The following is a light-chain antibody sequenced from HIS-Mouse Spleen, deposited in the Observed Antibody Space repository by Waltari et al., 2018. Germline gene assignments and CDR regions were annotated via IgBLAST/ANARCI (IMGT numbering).Light chain of an antibody. J-gene: IGLJ1*01. V-gene: IGLV2-14*01. CDR2: EVS. Sequence: QSALPQPASVSGSPGQSIPISCTGTSSYVGGYNYVSWYQQHPGKAPKLMIYEVSNRPSGVSNRFSGSKSGNTASLTISGLQAEDEADYYCSSYTSSSTFFGTGTKVTVL. CDR3: SSYTSSSTF. CDR1: SSYVGGYNY.